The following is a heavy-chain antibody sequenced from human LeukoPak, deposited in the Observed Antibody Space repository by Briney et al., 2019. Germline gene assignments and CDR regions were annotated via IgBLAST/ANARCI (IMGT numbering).Heavy chain of an antibody. Sequence: PGRSLRLSCAASGFTFSSYGMHWVRQAPGQGLEWMGIINPSGGSTSYAQKFQGRVTMTRDTSTSTVYMELSSLRSEDTAVYYCARDKNWFGDQTEQLWAFHTDYYYYGTDVWGQGTTVTVSS. J-gene: IGHJ6*02. D-gene: IGHD3-10*01. CDR2: INPSGGST. CDR3: ARDKNWFGDQTEQLWAFHTDYYYYGTDV. V-gene: IGHV1-46*01. CDR1: GFTFSSYG.